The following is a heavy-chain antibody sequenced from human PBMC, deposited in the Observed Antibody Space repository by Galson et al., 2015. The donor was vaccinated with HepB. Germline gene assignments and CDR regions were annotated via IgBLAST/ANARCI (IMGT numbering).Heavy chain of an antibody. D-gene: IGHD3-3*01. CDR3: ARGGLYDSSDY. CDR2: ITGAGLYT. Sequence: SLRLSCAGSGFTFSDYYMTWIRQAPGKGLEWLTYITGAGLYTHYTDSVKGRFTISRDNAKNSLYLQMNSLRVEDSAVYYCARGGLYDSSDYWGQGTLVTVSS. J-gene: IGHJ4*02. V-gene: IGHV3-11*05. CDR1: GFTFSDYY.